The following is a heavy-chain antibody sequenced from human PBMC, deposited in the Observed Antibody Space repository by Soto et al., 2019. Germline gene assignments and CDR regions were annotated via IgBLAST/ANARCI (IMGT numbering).Heavy chain of an antibody. Sequence: GGSLRLSCAASGFTFSSYAMHWVRQAPGKGLEWVAVISYDGSNKYYADSVKGRFTISRVNSKNTLYLQMNSLRAEDVAVYYCASPTDYYDSSGPPAYWGQGTLVTVSS. D-gene: IGHD3-22*01. CDR2: ISYDGSNK. V-gene: IGHV3-30-3*01. J-gene: IGHJ4*02. CDR3: ASPTDYYDSSGPPAY. CDR1: GFTFSSYA.